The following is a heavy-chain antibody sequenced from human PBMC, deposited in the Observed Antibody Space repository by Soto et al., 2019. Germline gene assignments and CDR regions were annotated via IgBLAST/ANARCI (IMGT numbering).Heavy chain of an antibody. CDR1: GFTFNSYG. J-gene: IGHJ4*02. D-gene: IGHD6-19*01. V-gene: IGHV3-30*18. CDR3: AKVKSQQWLASGFDC. Sequence: GGSLRLSCAASGFTFNSYGMHWVRQAPGKGLGWVAVISFDGSNKYYADSVKGRFTIYRDNSKNTLYLQMNSLRVEDTAVYYCAKVKSQQWLASGFDCWGQGTLVTVSS. CDR2: ISFDGSNK.